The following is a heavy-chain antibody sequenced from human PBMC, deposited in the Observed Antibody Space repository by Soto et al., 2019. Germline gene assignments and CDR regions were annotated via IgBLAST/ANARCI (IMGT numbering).Heavy chain of an antibody. CDR2: ISWNSGSI. CDR1: GFTFDDYA. V-gene: IGHV3-9*01. Sequence: SLRLSCAASGFTFDDYAMXWVRQAPGKGLEWVSGISWNSGSIGYADSVKGRFTISRDNAKNSLYLQMNSLRAEDTALYYCAKDTYDILTHSPSDYXGQGTLVTVSS. D-gene: IGHD3-9*01. CDR3: AKDTYDILTHSPSDY. J-gene: IGHJ4*02.